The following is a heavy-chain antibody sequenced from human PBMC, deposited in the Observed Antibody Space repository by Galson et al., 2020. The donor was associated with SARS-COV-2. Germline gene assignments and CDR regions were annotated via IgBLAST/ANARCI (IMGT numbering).Heavy chain of an antibody. CDR2: IYYSGST. D-gene: IGHD3-22*01. CDR3: ARTRDSSGYHVFDY. CDR1: GGSISSGGYY. J-gene: IGHJ4*02. Sequence: SETLSLTCTVSGGSISSGGYYWSWIRQHPGKGLEWIGYIYYSGSTYYNPSLKSRVTISVDTSKNQFSLKLSSVTAADTAVYYCARTRDSSGYHVFDYWGQGTLVTVSS. V-gene: IGHV4-31*03.